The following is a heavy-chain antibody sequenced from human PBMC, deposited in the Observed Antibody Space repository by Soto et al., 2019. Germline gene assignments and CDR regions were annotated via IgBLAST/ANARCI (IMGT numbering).Heavy chain of an antibody. Sequence: GGSLRLSCAASGFTFSSYTMNWVRQAPGKGLEWVSSISTISSNIYYADSVKGRFTISRDNAKNSLYLQMNSLRAEDTAVYYCARSVPHFDYWGQGTLVTVSS. J-gene: IGHJ4*02. CDR3: ARSVPHFDY. CDR1: GFTFSSYT. V-gene: IGHV3-21*04. CDR2: ISTISSNI. D-gene: IGHD4-17*01.